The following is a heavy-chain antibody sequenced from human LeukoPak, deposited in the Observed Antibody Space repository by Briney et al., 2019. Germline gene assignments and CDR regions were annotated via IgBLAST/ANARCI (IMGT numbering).Heavy chain of an antibody. CDR1: GGSISSSNW. Sequence: SETLSLTCAVSGGSISSSNWWSWVRQPPGKGLEWIGEIYHSGSTNYNPSLKSRVTISVDKSKNQFSLKLSSVTAADTAVYYCARGPYSSSPRFYYYYYMDVWGKGTTVTVSS. CDR2: IYHSGST. CDR3: ARGPYSSSPRFYYYYYMDV. J-gene: IGHJ6*03. D-gene: IGHD6-6*01. V-gene: IGHV4-4*02.